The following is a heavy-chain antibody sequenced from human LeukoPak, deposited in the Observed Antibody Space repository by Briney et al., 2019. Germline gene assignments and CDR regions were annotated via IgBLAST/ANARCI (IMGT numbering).Heavy chain of an antibody. CDR1: GFTFSSYG. Sequence: GGSLRLSCAASGFTFSSYGMHWVRRAPGKGLEWVAVISYDGSNKYYADSVKGRFTISRDNSKNTLYLQMNSLRAEDTAVYYCARGERPYYYYGMDVWGQGTTGTVSS. CDR3: ARGERPYYYYGMDV. V-gene: IGHV3-30*03. D-gene: IGHD1-26*01. CDR2: ISYDGSNK. J-gene: IGHJ6*02.